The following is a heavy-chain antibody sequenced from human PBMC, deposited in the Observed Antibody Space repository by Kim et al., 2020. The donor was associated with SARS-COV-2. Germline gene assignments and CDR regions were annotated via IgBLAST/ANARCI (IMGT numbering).Heavy chain of an antibody. Sequence: SETLSLTCAVYGGSFSGYYWSWIRQPPGKGLEWIGEINHSGSTNYNPSLKSRVTISVDTSKNQFSLKLSSVTAADTAVYYCARDGLRFLESYFDPWGQGTLVTVSS. J-gene: IGHJ5*02. V-gene: IGHV4-34*01. CDR1: GGSFSGYY. CDR3: ARDGLRFLESYFDP. CDR2: INHSGST. D-gene: IGHD3-3*01.